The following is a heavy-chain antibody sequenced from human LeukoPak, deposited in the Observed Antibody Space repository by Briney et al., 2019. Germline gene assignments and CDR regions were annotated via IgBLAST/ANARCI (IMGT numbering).Heavy chain of an antibody. Sequence: SETLSLTCTVSGGSVNSGSYYWTWIRQPPGKGLEWIGYIYYSGSTNYNPSLKSRVTISVDTSKNQFSLKLGSVTAADTAVYYCARAHSSGRTFDYWGQGTLVTVSS. J-gene: IGHJ4*02. D-gene: IGHD6-19*01. CDR2: IYYSGST. CDR1: GGSVNSGSYY. V-gene: IGHV4-61*01. CDR3: ARAHSSGRTFDY.